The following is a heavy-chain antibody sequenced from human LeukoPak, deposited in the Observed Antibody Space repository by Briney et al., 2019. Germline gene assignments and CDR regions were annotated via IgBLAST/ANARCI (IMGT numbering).Heavy chain of an antibody. J-gene: IGHJ6*03. D-gene: IGHD3-10*01. CDR3: ARFGSTDYYYMDV. V-gene: IGHV3-33*01. Sequence: GGSLRLSCAASGFTFSSYGMHWVRQAPGKGLEWVAVIWYDGSNKYYADSVKGRFTISRDNSKNTLYLQKNSLRAEDTAVYYCARFGSTDYYYMDVWGKGTTVTVSS. CDR1: GFTFSSYG. CDR2: IWYDGSNK.